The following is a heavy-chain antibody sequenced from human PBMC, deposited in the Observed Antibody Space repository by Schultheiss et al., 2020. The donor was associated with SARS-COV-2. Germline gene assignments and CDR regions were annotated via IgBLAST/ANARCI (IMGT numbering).Heavy chain of an antibody. CDR2: IKQDGSEK. CDR3: ARRTYSSGWSDY. CDR1: GFTFSRYW. J-gene: IGHJ4*02. Sequence: GGSLRLSCAASGFTFSRYWMSWVRQAPGKGLEWVANIKQDGSEKYYVDSVKGRFTISRDNAKNSLYLQMNSLRAEDTAVYYCARRTYSSGWSDYWGQGTLVTVSS. V-gene: IGHV3-7*03. D-gene: IGHD6-19*01.